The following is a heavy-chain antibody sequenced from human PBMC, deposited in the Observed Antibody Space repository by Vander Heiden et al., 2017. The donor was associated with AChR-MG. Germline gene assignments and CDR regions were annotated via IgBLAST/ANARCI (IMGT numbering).Heavy chain of an antibody. D-gene: IGHD1-1*01. V-gene: IGHV3-33*01. CDR2: IWYDGSNK. Sequence: VQLVESGGGVAQPGRSLRLSCAASGFPFSSYGMHWVRQAPGKGLEWVAVIWYDGSNKYYADSVKGRFTISRDNSKNTLYLQMNSLRAEDTAVYYCARGSMAGTTFDYWGQGTLVTVSS. J-gene: IGHJ4*02. CDR3: ARGSMAGTTFDY. CDR1: GFPFSSYG.